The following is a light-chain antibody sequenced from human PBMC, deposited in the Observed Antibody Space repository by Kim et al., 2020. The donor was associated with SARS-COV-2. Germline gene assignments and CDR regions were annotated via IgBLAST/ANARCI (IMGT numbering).Light chain of an antibody. Sequence: ASVGYRVPIACRASQSISSWLAWYQQKPGKAPKLLIYDASSLESGVPSRFSCSGSGTEFTLTISSLQPDDFATYYCQQYNSYPLTFGGGTKVDIK. J-gene: IGKJ4*01. V-gene: IGKV1-5*01. CDR3: QQYNSYPLT. CDR2: DAS. CDR1: QSISSW.